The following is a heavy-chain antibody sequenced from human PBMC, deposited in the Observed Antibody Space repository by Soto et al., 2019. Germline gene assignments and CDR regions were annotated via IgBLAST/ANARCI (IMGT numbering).Heavy chain of an antibody. CDR3: ARHGYSRSFNWFDP. V-gene: IGHV4-4*02. CDR1: GGSISSSNW. Sequence: QVQLQESGPGLVKPSGTLSLTCAVSGGSISSSNWWSWVRQPPGKGLEWIGDIYHSGSTNYTPSLKSRVTISVDKSKNQFSLKLSSVTAADTAVYYCARHGYSRSFNWFDPWGQGTLVTVSS. D-gene: IGHD6-13*01. CDR2: IYHSGST. J-gene: IGHJ5*02.